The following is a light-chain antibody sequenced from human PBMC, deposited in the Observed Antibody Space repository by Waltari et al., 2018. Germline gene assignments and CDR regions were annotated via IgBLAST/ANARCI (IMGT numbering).Light chain of an antibody. CDR3: MQGTHWPYT. J-gene: IGKJ2*01. CDR2: KVS. V-gene: IGKV2-30*02. Sequence: DVVMTQSPLSLPVTLGQPASISCTPSQRLVHSYGNTYFSWFQQRPGQSPRRLIYKVSNRDSGVPDRFSGSGSGTDFTLKISWVEAEDVGVYYCMQGTHWPYTFGQGTKLDIK. CDR1: QRLVHSYGNTY.